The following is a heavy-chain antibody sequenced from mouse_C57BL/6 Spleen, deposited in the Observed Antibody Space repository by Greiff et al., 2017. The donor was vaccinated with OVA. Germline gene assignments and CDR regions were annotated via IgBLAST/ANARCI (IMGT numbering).Heavy chain of an antibody. CDR1: GYTFTDYN. CDR2: INPNNGGT. J-gene: IGHJ3*01. V-gene: IGHV1-22*01. Sequence: VHVKQSGPELVKPGASVKMSCKASGYTFTDYNMHWVKQSHGKSLEWIGYINPNNGGTSYNQKFKGKATLTVNKSSSTAYMELRSLTSEDSAVYYCARDYYGYDGFAYWGQGTLVTVSA. D-gene: IGHD2-2*01. CDR3: ARDYYGYDGFAY.